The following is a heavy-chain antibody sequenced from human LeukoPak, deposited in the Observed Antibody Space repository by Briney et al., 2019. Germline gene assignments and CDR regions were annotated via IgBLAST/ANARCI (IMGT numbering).Heavy chain of an antibody. V-gene: IGHV4-34*01. Sequence: SETLSLTCGVYGGSFSGYYWNWIRQPPGKGLEWIGEINHSGSTNYNPSLKSRVTISVDTSKNQFSLKLSSVTAADTAVYYCARGTRTFDPWGQGTLVTVSS. J-gene: IGHJ5*02. CDR3: ARGTRTFDP. CDR2: INHSGST. CDR1: GGSFSGYY.